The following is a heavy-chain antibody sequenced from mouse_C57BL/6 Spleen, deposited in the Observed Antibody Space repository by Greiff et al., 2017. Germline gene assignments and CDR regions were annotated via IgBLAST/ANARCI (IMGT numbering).Heavy chain of an antibody. CDR3: TPTTVVAYYAMDY. Sequence: DVQLQESGGGLVQPGGSMKLSCAASGFTFSDAWMDWVRQSPEKGLEWVAEIRNKANNHATYYAESVKGRFTISRDDSKSSVYLQMNSLRAEDTGIYYCTPTTVVAYYAMDYWGQGTSVTVSS. CDR1: GFTFSDAW. V-gene: IGHV6-6*01. D-gene: IGHD1-1*01. J-gene: IGHJ4*01. CDR2: IRNKANNHAT.